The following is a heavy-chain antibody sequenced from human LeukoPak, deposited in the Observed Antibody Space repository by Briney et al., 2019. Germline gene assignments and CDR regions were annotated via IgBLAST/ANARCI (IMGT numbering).Heavy chain of an antibody. CDR1: GFTFXXXX. Sequence: GGSLRLSCAASGFTFXXXXMSWVRQAPGXXXXXXXXXSGGDGNTYYADSVKGRFTISRDNSKNTLYLQMNSLRADDTAVYYCARGDSSGWYESNWFDPWGQGTLVTVSS. D-gene: IGHD6-19*01. J-gene: IGHJ5*02. CDR3: ARGDSSGWYESNWFDP. V-gene: IGHV3-23*01. CDR2: XSGGDGNT.